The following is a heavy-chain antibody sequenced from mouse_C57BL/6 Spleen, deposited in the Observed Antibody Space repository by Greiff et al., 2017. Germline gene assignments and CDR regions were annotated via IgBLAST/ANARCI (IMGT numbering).Heavy chain of an antibody. CDR2: IDPSDSYT. Sequence: QVQLQQPGAELVRPGTSVKLSCKASGYTFTSYWMHWVKQRPGQGLEWIGVIDPSDSYTNYNQKFKGKATLTVDTSSSTAYMQLSSLTSEDSAVYDCAGGSGYAMDYWGQGTSVTVSS. J-gene: IGHJ4*01. CDR1: GYTFTSYW. D-gene: IGHD3-2*02. V-gene: IGHV1-59*01. CDR3: AGGSGYAMDY.